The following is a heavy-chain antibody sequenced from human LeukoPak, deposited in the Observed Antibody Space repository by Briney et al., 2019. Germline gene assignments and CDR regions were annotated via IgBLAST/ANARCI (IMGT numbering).Heavy chain of an antibody. Sequence: PGGSLRLSCAASGFTFSSYSMNWVRQAPGRGLEWVSSISSSSSYIYYADSVKGRFTISRDNAKNSLYLQMNSLRAEDTAVYYCAREAMVRGVISYYYGMDVWGQGTTVTVSS. CDR1: GFTFSSYS. D-gene: IGHD3-10*01. J-gene: IGHJ6*02. CDR2: ISSSSSYI. CDR3: AREAMVRGVISYYYGMDV. V-gene: IGHV3-21*01.